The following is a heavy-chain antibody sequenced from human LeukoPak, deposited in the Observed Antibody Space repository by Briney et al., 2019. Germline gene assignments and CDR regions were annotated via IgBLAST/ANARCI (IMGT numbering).Heavy chain of an antibody. CDR3: AKDTDYGDSQFDY. Sequence: GGSLRLSCVASGFTFSSYAMSWVRQVPGKGLEWISAISGSGGSAYYVDSVKGRFTISRDNSKNTLYLQMNSLRAEDTAVYYCAKDTDYGDSQFDYWGQGTLVTVSS. CDR2: ISGSGGSA. D-gene: IGHD4-17*01. CDR1: GFTFSSYA. J-gene: IGHJ4*02. V-gene: IGHV3-23*01.